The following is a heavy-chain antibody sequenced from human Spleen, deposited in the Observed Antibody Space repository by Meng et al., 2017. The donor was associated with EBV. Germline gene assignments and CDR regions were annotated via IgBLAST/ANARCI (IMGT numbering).Heavy chain of an antibody. CDR2: IITLSGTP. J-gene: IGHJ4*02. CDR3: ARGHYDRY. D-gene: IGHD3-16*01. V-gene: IGHV1-69*01. CDR1: GGPSGTYS. Sequence: QEHLVQSGAEVKKPGSAVKVSCQAFGGPSGTYSIARVRQAPGRGLEGMGGIITLSGTPTYAQKFQGRLTITADPSTRTTYMELRGLTSDDTAIYYCARGHYDRYWGQGTLVTVSS.